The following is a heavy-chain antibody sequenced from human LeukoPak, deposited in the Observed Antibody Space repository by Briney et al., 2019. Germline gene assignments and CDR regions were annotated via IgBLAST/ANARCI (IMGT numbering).Heavy chain of an antibody. CDR3: ARAFGIAVAGTGDY. J-gene: IGHJ4*02. D-gene: IGHD6-19*01. Sequence: ASVKVSCKASGYTFTNYGISWVRQAPGQGLEWMGWSSAYNGNTNYAQKLQGRVTMTTDTSTSTAYMELRSLRSDDTAVYYCARAFGIAVAGTGDYWGQGTLVTVSS. V-gene: IGHV1-18*01. CDR1: GYTFTNYG. CDR2: SSAYNGNT.